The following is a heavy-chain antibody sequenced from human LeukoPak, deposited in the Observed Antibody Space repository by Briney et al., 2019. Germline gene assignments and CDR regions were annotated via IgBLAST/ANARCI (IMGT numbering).Heavy chain of an antibody. Sequence: GGSLRLSCAASGFTFSDYGMSWVRQAPGKGLEWVSTSDGGSITYYADSVKGRFTISRDNSKNTLFLQMNSLRAEDTAVYYCAKDRGIISDYWGQGTLVTVSS. CDR2: SDGGSIT. CDR3: AKDRGIISDY. V-gene: IGHV3-23*01. D-gene: IGHD3-10*01. CDR1: GFTFSDYG. J-gene: IGHJ4*02.